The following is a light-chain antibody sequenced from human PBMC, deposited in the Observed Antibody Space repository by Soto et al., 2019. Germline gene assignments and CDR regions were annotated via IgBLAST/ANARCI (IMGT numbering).Light chain of an antibody. CDR1: SSNNGSNF. J-gene: IGLJ1*01. V-gene: IGLV1-47*02. Sequence: QSVLTQPPSASGTPGQRVTISCSGSSSNNGSNFVYWYQHLPGTAPKLLIYTNNQRPSGVPDRFSGSKSGTSASLAISGLWSEDEADYYCASWDGGLSGHVFGTGAKLTVL. CDR3: ASWDGGLSGHV. CDR2: TNN.